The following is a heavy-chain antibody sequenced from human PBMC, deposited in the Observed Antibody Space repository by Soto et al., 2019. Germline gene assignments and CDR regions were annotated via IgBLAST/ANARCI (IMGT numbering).Heavy chain of an antibody. CDR1: GGSISSGGYY. CDR3: ARGGSGSGKPTWFDP. Sequence: SETLSLTCTVSGGSISSGGYYWSWIRQHPGKGLEWIGYIYYSGSTYYNPSLKSRVTISVDTSKNQFSMKLSSVTAADTAVYYCARGGSGSGKPTWFDPWGQGTLVTVSS. D-gene: IGHD3-10*01. V-gene: IGHV4-31*03. J-gene: IGHJ5*02. CDR2: IYYSGST.